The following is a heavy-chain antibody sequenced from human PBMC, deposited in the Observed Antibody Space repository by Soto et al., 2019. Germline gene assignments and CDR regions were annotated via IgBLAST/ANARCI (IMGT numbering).Heavy chain of an antibody. D-gene: IGHD3-16*01. CDR2: ISSSSSTI. CDR1: GFTFSSYS. V-gene: IGHV3-48*02. CDR3: ARDMTPISDRGHPHYYYYGMDV. Sequence: GGSLRLSCAASGFTFSSYSMNWVRQAPGKGLEWVSYISSSSSTIYYADSVKGRFTISRDNAKNSLYLQMNSLRDEDTAVYYCARDMTPISDRGHPHYYYYGMDVWGQGTTVTVSS. J-gene: IGHJ6*02.